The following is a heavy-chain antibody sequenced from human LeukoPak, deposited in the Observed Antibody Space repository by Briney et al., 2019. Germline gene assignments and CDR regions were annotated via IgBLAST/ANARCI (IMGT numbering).Heavy chain of an antibody. CDR2: IYYSGST. CDR3: ARHTGRVTTGFDS. Sequence: PSQTLSLTCAVSGGSISSGGYSWSWIRQPPGKGLDWIGYIYYSGSTYYNPSLKSRVTISVDTSKNQFSLKLISVTAADTAVYYCARHTGRVTTGFDSWGQGTLVTVSS. J-gene: IGHJ4*02. D-gene: IGHD4-11*01. V-gene: IGHV4-30-2*03. CDR1: GGSISSGGYS.